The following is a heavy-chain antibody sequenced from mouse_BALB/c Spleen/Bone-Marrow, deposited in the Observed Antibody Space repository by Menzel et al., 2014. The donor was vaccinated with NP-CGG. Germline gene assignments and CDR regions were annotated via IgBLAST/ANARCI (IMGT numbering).Heavy chain of an antibody. CDR2: INPGSGGT. CDR3: ARGDYRSYYFDY. J-gene: IGHJ2*01. D-gene: IGHD2-14*01. Sequence: VQLQQSGAELVRPGTSVKVSCKASGYAFINYLIEWVKQRPGQGLEWIGVINPGSGGTNYNEKFKGKATLTADKSSSTAYMQLSSLTSDDSAVYFCARGDYRSYYFDYWGQGTTLTVSS. V-gene: IGHV1-54*01. CDR1: GYAFINYL.